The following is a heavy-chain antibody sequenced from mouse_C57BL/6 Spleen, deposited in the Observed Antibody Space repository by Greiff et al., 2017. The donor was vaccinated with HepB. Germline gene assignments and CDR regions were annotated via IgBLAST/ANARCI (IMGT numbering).Heavy chain of an antibody. CDR2: IYPRSGNT. J-gene: IGHJ2*01. D-gene: IGHD1-1*01. Sequence: QVQLKQSGAELARPGASVKLSCKASGYTFTSYGISWVKQRTGQGLEWIGEIYPRSGNTYYNEKFKGKATLTADKSSSTAYMELRSLTSEDSAVYFCARCLYYGSSFDYWGQGTTLTVSS. CDR1: GYTFTSYG. V-gene: IGHV1-81*01. CDR3: ARCLYYGSSFDY.